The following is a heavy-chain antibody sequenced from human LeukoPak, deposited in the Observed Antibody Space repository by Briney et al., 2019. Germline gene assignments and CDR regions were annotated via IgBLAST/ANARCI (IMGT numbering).Heavy chain of an antibody. J-gene: IGHJ3*02. CDR2: IYYSGST. V-gene: IGHV4-59*08. CDR1: GGSISSYY. D-gene: IGHD2-2*01. Sequence: SETLSLTCTVSGGSISSYYWSRIRQPPGKGLEWIGYIYYSGSTNYNPSLKSRVTISVDTSKNQFSLKLSSVTAADTAVYYCARPSRAYCSSTSCYEDYAFDIWGQGTMVTVSS. CDR3: ARPSRAYCSSTSCYEDYAFDI.